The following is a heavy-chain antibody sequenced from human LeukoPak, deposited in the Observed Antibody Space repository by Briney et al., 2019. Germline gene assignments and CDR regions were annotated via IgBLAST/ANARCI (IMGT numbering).Heavy chain of an antibody. CDR3: AKGGQLVWIFVDY. D-gene: IGHD6-6*01. Sequence: TGGSLRLSCAASGFTFSSYAMHWVRQAPGKGLEWVSAISGSGGSTYYADSVKGRFTISRDNSKNTLYLQMNSLRAEDTAVYYCAKGGQLVWIFVDYWGQGTLVTVSS. CDR2: ISGSGGST. CDR1: GFTFSSYA. J-gene: IGHJ4*02. V-gene: IGHV3-23*01.